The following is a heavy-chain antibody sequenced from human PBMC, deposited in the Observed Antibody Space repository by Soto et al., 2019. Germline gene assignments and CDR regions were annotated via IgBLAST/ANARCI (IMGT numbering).Heavy chain of an antibody. J-gene: IGHJ6*02. CDR1: GFTFSSYW. CDR3: ARVYYYATYYYYYGMDV. CDR2: INSDGSST. V-gene: IGHV3-74*01. D-gene: IGHD3-22*01. Sequence: GGSLRLSCAASGFTFSSYWMHWVRQAPGKGLVWVSRINSDGSSTSYADSVKGRFTISRDNAKNTLYLQMNSLRAEDTAVYYCARVYYYATYYYYYGMDVWGQGTTVTVSS.